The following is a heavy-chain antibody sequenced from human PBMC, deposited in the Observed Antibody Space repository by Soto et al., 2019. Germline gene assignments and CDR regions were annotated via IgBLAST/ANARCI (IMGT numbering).Heavy chain of an antibody. J-gene: IGHJ6*02. Sequence: EVQLVESGGGLVKPGGSLRLSCAASGFTFSSYSMNWVRQAPGKGLEWVSSISSGSSYIYYADSVKGRFTISRDNAKNSLYLQMNSLRAEDTAVDYCAISSGGSGKLWNYYGMDVWGQGTTVTVSS. CDR3: AISSGGSGKLWNYYGMDV. CDR1: GFTFSSYS. D-gene: IGHD3-10*01. V-gene: IGHV3-21*06. CDR2: ISSGSSYI.